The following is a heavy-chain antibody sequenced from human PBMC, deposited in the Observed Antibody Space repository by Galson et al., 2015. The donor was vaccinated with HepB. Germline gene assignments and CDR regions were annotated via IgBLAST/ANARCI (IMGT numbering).Heavy chain of an antibody. D-gene: IGHD5-12*01. CDR2: IWYDGSNK. CDR3: ARDDGGYSGYPNYMDV. V-gene: IGHV3-33*01. CDR1: GFTFSSYG. Sequence: SLRLSCAASGFTFSSYGMHWVRQAPGKGLEWVAVIWYDGSNKYYADSVKGRFTISRDNSKNTLYLQMNSLRAEDTAVYYCARDDGGYSGYPNYMDVWGKGTTVTVSS. J-gene: IGHJ6*03.